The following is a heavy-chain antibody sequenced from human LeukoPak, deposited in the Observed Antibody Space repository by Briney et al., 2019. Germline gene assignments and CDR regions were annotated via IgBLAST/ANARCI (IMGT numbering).Heavy chain of an antibody. CDR2: ISDSGGKT. J-gene: IGHJ3*02. V-gene: IGHV3-23*01. CDR3: AELPTIFGVADSFDM. Sequence: PGGSLRLSCAASEFTFPSYDMSWVRQAPGKGLEWVSGISDSGGKTYYGDSVKGRFTISRDNSKNTLYLQMNSLRVEDTAIYYCAELPTIFGVADSFDMWGQGTMVTVSS. CDR1: EFTFPSYD. D-gene: IGHD3-3*01.